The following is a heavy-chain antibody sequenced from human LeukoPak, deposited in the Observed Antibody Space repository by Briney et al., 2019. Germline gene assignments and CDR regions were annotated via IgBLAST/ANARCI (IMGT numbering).Heavy chain of an antibody. V-gene: IGHV3-48*01. CDR2: ISSSSSTI. D-gene: IGHD3-10*01. J-gene: IGHJ6*02. Sequence: GGSLRLSCAASGFTFSSYSMNWVRQAPGKGLEWVSYISSSSSTIYYADSVKGRFAISRDNSKNTLYLQMNSLRAEDTAVYYCAKDHYGSGDYSRYYSYYYTMDVWGQGTTVTVSS. CDR1: GFTFSSYS. CDR3: AKDHYGSGDYSRYYSYYYTMDV.